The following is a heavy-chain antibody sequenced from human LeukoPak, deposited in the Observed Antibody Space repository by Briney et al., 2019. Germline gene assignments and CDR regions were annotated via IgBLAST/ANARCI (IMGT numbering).Heavy chain of an antibody. CDR1: VYTFTNFY. CDR3: ARRPINCIITNCYVDY. V-gene: IGHV1-2*02. D-gene: IGHD2-2*01. J-gene: IGHJ4*02. Sequence: ASVKVSCKASVYTFTNFYIHWLRQAPGQGLEWMGWMNPNSGDTSYAREFQDRVTMTRDTSLSTAYMELSRLRSDDTAVYFCARRPINCIITNCYVDYWGQGTLVTVSS. CDR2: MNPNSGDT.